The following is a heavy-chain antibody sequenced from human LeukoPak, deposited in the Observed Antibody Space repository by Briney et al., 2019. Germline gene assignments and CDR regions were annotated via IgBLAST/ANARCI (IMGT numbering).Heavy chain of an antibody. Sequence: GSSVKVSCKASGGTFSSYAISWVRQAPGQGLEWMGGIIPIFGTANYAQKFQGRVTVTADKSTSTAYMELSSLRSEDTAVYYCAREGGSGSYLDYWGQGTLVTVSS. V-gene: IGHV1-69*06. CDR3: AREGGSGSYLDY. CDR1: GGTFSSYA. J-gene: IGHJ4*02. D-gene: IGHD3-10*01. CDR2: IIPIFGTA.